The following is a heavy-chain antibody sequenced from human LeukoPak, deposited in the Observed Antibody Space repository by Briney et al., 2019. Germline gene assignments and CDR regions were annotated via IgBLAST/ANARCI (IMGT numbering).Heavy chain of an antibody. V-gene: IGHV3-23*01. CDR3: AKFQANYYDSSGYGCFDY. D-gene: IGHD3-22*01. CDR2: ISGTGGST. Sequence: GGSLRLSCAASGFTFSSYAMSWVRQAPGKGLEWVSTISGTGGSTYYADSVKGRFTISRDNSKNTMYLQINSLRAEDTAVYYCAKFQANYYDSSGYGCFDYWGQGTLVTVSS. CDR1: GFTFSSYA. J-gene: IGHJ4*02.